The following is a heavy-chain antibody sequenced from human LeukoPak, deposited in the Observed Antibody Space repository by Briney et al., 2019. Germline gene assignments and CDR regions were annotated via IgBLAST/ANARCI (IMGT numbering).Heavy chain of an antibody. D-gene: IGHD3-3*01. J-gene: IGHJ4*02. Sequence: PSETLSLTCTVSGVSISSGSYSWSWVRQAPGKGLEWVSAISGSGGSTYYADSVKGRFTISRDNSKNTLYLQMTSLRAEDTAVYYCAKRSLEGFGGQGTLVTVSS. V-gene: IGHV3-23*01. CDR2: ISGSGGST. CDR1: GVSISSGSYS. CDR3: AKRSLEGF.